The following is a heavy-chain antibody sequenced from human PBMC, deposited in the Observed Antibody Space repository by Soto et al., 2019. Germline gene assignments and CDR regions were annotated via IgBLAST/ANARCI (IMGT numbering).Heavy chain of an antibody. CDR3: ATQTFYGEYEYFDV. J-gene: IGHJ4*02. Sequence: ASVKVSCKASGYTFTSYGISWVRQAPGQGLEWMGWISAYNGNTNYAQKLQGRVTMTTDTSTSTAYMELRSLRSDDTAVYYCATQTFYGEYEYFDVWGKGTLVTVSS. D-gene: IGHD4-17*01. V-gene: IGHV1-18*01. CDR2: ISAYNGNT. CDR1: GYTFTSYG.